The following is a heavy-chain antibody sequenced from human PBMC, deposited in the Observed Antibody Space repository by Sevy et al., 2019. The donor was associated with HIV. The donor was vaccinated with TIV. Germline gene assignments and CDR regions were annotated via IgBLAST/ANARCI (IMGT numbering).Heavy chain of an antibody. Sequence: GGSLRLSCAASGFTFSNYAMNWVRQAPGKGLDWVAAIGGNGGATYYADSVKGRFTISRDNSKSTLYLQMNSLRAEDTALYYCAKDLFFVVGDSFDIWGQGTMVTVSS. V-gene: IGHV3-23*01. CDR2: IGGNGGAT. D-gene: IGHD2-21*01. J-gene: IGHJ3*02. CDR1: GFTFSNYA. CDR3: AKDLFFVVGDSFDI.